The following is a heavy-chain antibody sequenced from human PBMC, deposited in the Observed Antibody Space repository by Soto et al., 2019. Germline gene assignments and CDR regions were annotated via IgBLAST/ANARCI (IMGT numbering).Heavy chain of an antibody. CDR3: ARAQAQWFGESPVDY. CDR2: IYYSGST. CDR1: GGSISSGDYY. Sequence: QVQLQESGPGLVKPSQTLSLTCTVSGGSISSGDYYWSWIRQPPGKGLEWIGYIYYSGSTYYNPSLKSRVTISVDTSKNQFSLKLSSVTAAGTAVYYCARAQAQWFGESPVDYWGQGTLVTVSS. V-gene: IGHV4-30-4*01. D-gene: IGHD3-10*01. J-gene: IGHJ4*02.